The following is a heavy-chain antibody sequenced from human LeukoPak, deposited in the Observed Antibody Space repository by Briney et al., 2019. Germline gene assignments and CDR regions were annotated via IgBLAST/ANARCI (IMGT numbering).Heavy chain of an antibody. D-gene: IGHD1-26*01. CDR2: IYYSGST. Sequence: PSETLSLTCTASGGSISYYYWSWIRQPPGKGLEWIGYIYYSGSTNYNPSLKSRVTISVDTSQNQFSLKLSSVTAADTALYYCARERSPGSYYDAFDIWGQGTMVTVSS. CDR3: ARERSPGSYYDAFDI. V-gene: IGHV4-59*01. J-gene: IGHJ3*02. CDR1: GGSISYYY.